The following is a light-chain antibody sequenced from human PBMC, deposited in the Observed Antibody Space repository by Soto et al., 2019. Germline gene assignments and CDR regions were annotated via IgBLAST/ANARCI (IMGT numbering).Light chain of an antibody. CDR2: YDS. CDR3: QVWDRSSDHRVV. CDR1: NIGSKA. V-gene: IGLV3-21*01. J-gene: IGLJ2*01. Sequence: SYELTRPPSVSVAPGKTASISCGGDNIGSKAVHWYQQKPGQAPVVVMYYDSDRPSGISERFSGSNSGNTATLTISRVEAGDEADYYCQVWDRSSDHRVVIGAGTTLTVL.